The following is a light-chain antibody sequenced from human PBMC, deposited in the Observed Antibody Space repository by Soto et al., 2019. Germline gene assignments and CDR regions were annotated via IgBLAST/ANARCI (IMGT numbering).Light chain of an antibody. Sequence: DIVMTQSPLSLPVTPGVSASISFRASQSLLHSNGYNYLDWYLQKPGQSPQLLIYLGSNRASGVPDRFSGRGSGTDFTLKLSRVEAEDVGVYYCMQALQTPLTFGPGTKVDIK. CDR3: MQALQTPLT. J-gene: IGKJ3*01. V-gene: IGKV2-28*01. CDR1: QSLLHSNGYNY. CDR2: LGS.